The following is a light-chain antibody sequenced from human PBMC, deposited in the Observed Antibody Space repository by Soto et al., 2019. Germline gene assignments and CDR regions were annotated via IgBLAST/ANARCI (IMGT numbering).Light chain of an antibody. CDR2: AAS. V-gene: IGKV1-39*01. CDR3: QQSNSIPYT. CDR1: QSISNF. Sequence: DIQMTQSPSSLSASVGDRVAITCRAGQSISNFLNWYQQKPGTAPKLLIYAASRLQSDVPSRFSGSGSGTAFTLTINSLQPEDVATYDCQQSNSIPYTFGQGTKLEI. J-gene: IGKJ2*01.